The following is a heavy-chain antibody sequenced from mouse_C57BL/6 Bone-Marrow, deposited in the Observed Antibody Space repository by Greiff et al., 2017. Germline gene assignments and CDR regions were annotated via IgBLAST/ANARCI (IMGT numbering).Heavy chain of an antibody. CDR3: ARKGSYYYGSSLWAMDY. Sequence: EVKLMESGGGLVKPGGSLKLSCAASGFTFSDYGMHWVRQAPEKGLEWVAYISSGSSTIYYADTVKGRFTISRDNAKNTLFLQMTSLRSEDTAMYYCARKGSYYYGSSLWAMDYWGQGTSGTVSS. J-gene: IGHJ4*01. D-gene: IGHD1-1*01. CDR2: ISSGSSTI. CDR1: GFTFSDYG. V-gene: IGHV5-17*01.